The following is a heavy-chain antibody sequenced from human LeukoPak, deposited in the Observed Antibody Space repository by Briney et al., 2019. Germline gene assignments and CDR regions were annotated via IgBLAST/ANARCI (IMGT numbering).Heavy chain of an antibody. J-gene: IGHJ4*02. CDR1: GFTSSSYA. CDR3: AKELWYSGSYY. V-gene: IGHV3-23*01. Sequence: GGSLRLSCAASGFTSSSYAMSWVRQAPGKGLAWVSAISGSGGSTYYADSVKGRFTISRDNSKNTLYLQMNSLRAEDTAVYYCAKELWYSGSYYWGQGTLVTVSS. D-gene: IGHD1-26*01. CDR2: ISGSGGST.